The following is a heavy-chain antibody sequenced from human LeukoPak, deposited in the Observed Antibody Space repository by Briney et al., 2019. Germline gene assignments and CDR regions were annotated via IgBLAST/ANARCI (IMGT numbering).Heavy chain of an antibody. V-gene: IGHV1-8*03. CDR3: ARGTALSGTSDYLDS. CDR1: GYTFTSYD. J-gene: IGHJ4*02. Sequence: ASVKVSCKASGYTFTSYDINWVRQAPGQGLKWMGWMNPNSLNTGYAQRFQGRITLTRNTSIGTAYMELRSLRSEDTAVYYCARGTALSGTSDYLDSWGQGTLVTVSS. CDR2: MNPNSLNT. D-gene: IGHD6-19*01.